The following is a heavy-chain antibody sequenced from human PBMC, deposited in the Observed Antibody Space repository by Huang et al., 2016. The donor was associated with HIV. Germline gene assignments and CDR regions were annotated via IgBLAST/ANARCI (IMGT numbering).Heavy chain of an antibody. J-gene: IGHJ3*02. CDR1: GDSVSSSYYY. V-gene: IGHV4-61*01. CDR3: ARDPYPRDAFDI. CDR2: IYYNGNT. Sequence: QVQLQESGPGLVKPSETVSLTCTVSGDSVSSSYYYWNWIRQPPGKGLEWVGFIYYNGNTNYHPSRKSRVTISVDTSKNQFSLNLNSVTAADTAVYYCARDPYPRDAFDIWGQGTLLAVSS.